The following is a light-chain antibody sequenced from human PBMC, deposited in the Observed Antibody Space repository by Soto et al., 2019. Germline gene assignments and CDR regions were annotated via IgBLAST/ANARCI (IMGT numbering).Light chain of an antibody. CDR2: GAS. CDR1: QSVSSR. V-gene: IGKV3-20*01. Sequence: EIVLTQSPGTLSLSPGERATLSCRASQSVSSRLAWYQQKPGQAPRLLISGASSRATGIPDRFSGSGSATDFTLTISRLEPEDSAVYYCQQYNSWLWTFGQGTKVDIK. J-gene: IGKJ1*01. CDR3: QQYNSWLWT.